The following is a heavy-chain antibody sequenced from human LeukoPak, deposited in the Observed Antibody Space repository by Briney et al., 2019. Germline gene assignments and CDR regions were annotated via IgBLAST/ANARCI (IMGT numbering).Heavy chain of an antibody. CDR1: GFTFSSYV. CDR2: ISYDGSNE. D-gene: IGHD3-3*01. CDR3: ARVGYDFWSGYQSYYMDV. V-gene: IGHV3-30*04. Sequence: GGSLRLSCAASGFTFSSYVMHWVRQAPGKGLEWVAIISYDGSNEYYADSVKGRFTISRDNAKNSLYLQMNSLRAEDTAVYYCARVGYDFWSGYQSYYMDVWGKGTTVTVSS. J-gene: IGHJ6*03.